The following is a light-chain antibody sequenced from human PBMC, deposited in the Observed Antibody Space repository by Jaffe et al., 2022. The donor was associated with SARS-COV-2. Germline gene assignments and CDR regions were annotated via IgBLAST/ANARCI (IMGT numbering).Light chain of an antibody. J-gene: IGLJ2*01. Sequence: SSELTQDPAVSVALGQTVRITCQGDSLRNYYTTWYQQKPGQAPVVVIYGKNNRPSGIPDRFSGSSSGNTASLTNTGAQAEDEADYYCNSRDSSGNHVVFGGGTKLTVL. CDR3: NSRDSSGNHVV. V-gene: IGLV3-19*01. CDR1: SLRNYY. CDR2: GKN.